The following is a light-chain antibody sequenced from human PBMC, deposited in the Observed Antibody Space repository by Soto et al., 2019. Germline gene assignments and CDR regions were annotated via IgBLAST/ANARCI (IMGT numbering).Light chain of an antibody. CDR1: QSVTSF. J-gene: IGKJ4*01. Sequence: EIVLTQSPATLSLSPGERATLSFRASQSVTSFLAWYQQKPGQAPRLLIYDASNRATGIPARFSGRGYGTDFTLTISSLEPEDFAVYYCQQRINWPLTFGGGTKVEIK. CDR3: QQRINWPLT. CDR2: DAS. V-gene: IGKV3-11*01.